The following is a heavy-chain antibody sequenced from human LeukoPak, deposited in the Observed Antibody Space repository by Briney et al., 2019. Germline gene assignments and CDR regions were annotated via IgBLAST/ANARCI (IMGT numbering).Heavy chain of an antibody. V-gene: IGHV3-30*18. CDR3: AKLRGRTPADYYYYGMDV. CDR1: GFTFSSYG. CDR2: ISYDGSNK. Sequence: GRSLRLSCAASGFTFSSYGMHWVRQAPGKGLEWVAVISYDGSNKYYADSVKGRFTISIDNSKNTLYLQMNSLRAEDTAVYYCAKLRGRTPADYYYYGMDVWGKGNTVTVSS. D-gene: IGHD6-13*01. J-gene: IGHJ6*04.